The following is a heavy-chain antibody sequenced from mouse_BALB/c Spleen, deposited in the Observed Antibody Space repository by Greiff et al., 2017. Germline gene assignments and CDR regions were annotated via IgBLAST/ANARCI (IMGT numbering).Heavy chain of an antibody. CDR3: ARSKYGNYGSFDY. J-gene: IGHJ2*01. Sequence: EVQLVESGPSLVKPSQTLSLTCSVTGDSITSGYWNWIRKFPGNKLEYVGYISYSGSTYYNPSLKSRISITRDTSKNQYYLQLNSVTTEDTATYYCARSKYGNYGSFDYWGQGTTLTVSS. V-gene: IGHV3-8*02. D-gene: IGHD2-10*02. CDR2: ISYSGST. CDR1: GDSITSGY.